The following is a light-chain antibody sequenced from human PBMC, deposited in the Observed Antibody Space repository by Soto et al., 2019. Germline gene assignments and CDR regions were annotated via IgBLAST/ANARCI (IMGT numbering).Light chain of an antibody. V-gene: IGKV3-15*01. J-gene: IGKJ1*01. Sequence: EIVMTQSPATLSVSPGERATLSCRASQSLSTNLVWDQQSPGQAPRLLIYGASTRATGIPARFSGSGSGTEFTLTISSLQSEDFEVYYCHQYSKWWTFGHGTKVEI. CDR1: QSLSTN. CDR2: GAS. CDR3: HQYSKWWT.